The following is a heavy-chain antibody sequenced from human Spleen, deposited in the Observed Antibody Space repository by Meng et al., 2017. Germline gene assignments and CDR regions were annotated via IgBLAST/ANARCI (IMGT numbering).Heavy chain of an antibody. V-gene: IGHV3-30*02. CDR2: IWYDGNNK. J-gene: IGHJ4*02. CDR1: GFTFSNYD. CDR3: AKDLGYYGSGSPFDY. Sequence: GESLKISCAASGFTFSNYDMDWVRQAPGKGLEWVAVIWYDGNNKFYADCVKGRITISRDNSKNTLYLQMNSLRAEDTALYYCAKDLGYYGSGSPFDYWGQGTLVTVSS. D-gene: IGHD3-10*01.